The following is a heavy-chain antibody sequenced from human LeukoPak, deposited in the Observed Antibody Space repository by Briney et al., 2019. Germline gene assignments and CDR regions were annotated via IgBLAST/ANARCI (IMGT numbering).Heavy chain of an antibody. J-gene: IGHJ4*02. CDR2: INHSGST. D-gene: IGHD3-22*01. V-gene: IGHV4-34*01. CDR3: ARVLDYYDSSGSLTAYYFYY. Sequence: SETLSLTCAVCGGSFSGYYWSWIRQPPGKGVEWIGEINHSGSTNYNPSLKSRVTISVDTSKNQFSLKLSSVTAADTAVYYCARVLDYYDSSGSLTAYYFYYWGQGTLVTVSS. CDR1: GGSFSGYY.